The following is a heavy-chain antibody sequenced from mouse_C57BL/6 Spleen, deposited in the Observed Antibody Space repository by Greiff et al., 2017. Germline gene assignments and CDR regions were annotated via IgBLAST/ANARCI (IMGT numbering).Heavy chain of an antibody. V-gene: IGHV1-31*01. D-gene: IGHD2-13*01. CDR2: IYPYNGVS. Sequence: EVKLVESGPELVKPGASVKISCKASGYSFTGYYMHWVKQSHGNILDWIGYIYPYNGVSSYNQKFKGKATLTVDKSSSTAYMELRSLTSEDSAVYYCAGGVCYGDYEDYVDCWGQSTTLTVSS. CDR3: AGGVCYGDYEDYVDC. J-gene: IGHJ2*01. CDR1: GYSFTGYY.